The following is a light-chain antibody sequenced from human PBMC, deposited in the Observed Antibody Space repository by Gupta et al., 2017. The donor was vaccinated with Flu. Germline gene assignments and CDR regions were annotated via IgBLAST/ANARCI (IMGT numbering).Light chain of an antibody. CDR3: QEWDSGTCG. J-gene: IGLJ2*01. V-gene: IGLV3-1*01. Sequence: SFELTQPPSVSVSPGQTATITCSGTGNELGDIYVSWYQQKPGQSPVVVIYQDIQRPSGIPERFSGSNSGDTATLSISETQPMDEADYYCQEWDSGTCGFGGGTRLTGL. CDR2: QDI. CDR1: ELGDIY.